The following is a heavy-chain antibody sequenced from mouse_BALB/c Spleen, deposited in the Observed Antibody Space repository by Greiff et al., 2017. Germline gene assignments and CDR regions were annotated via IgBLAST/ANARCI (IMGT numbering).Heavy chain of an antibody. J-gene: IGHJ2*01. Sequence: EVKLMESGGGLVQPGGSMKLSCVASGFTFSNYWMNWVRQSPEKGLEWVAEIRLKSNNYATHYAESVKGRFTISRDDSKSSVYLQMNNLRAEDTGIYYCTRAWDIYYFDYWGQGTTLTVSS. CDR3: TRAWDIYYFDY. CDR1: GFTFSNYW. D-gene: IGHD4-1*01. CDR2: IRLKSNNYAT. V-gene: IGHV6-6*02.